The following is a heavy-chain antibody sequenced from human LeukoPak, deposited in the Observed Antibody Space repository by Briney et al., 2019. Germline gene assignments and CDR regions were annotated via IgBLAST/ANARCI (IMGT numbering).Heavy chain of an antibody. CDR3: ARVLRGYSSSWYSRDPYYFDY. CDR1: GYTFTSYA. Sequence: ASVKVSCKASGYTFTSYAMNWVRQAPGQGLEWMGWINTNTGNPTYAQGFTGRFVFSLDTSVSTAYLQISSLKAEDTAVYYCARVLRGYSSSWYSRDPYYFDYWGQGTPVTVSS. J-gene: IGHJ4*02. V-gene: IGHV7-4-1*02. CDR2: INTNTGNP. D-gene: IGHD6-13*01.